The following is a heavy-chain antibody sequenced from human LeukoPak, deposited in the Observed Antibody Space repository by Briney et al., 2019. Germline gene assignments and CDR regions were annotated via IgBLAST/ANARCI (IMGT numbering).Heavy chain of an antibody. D-gene: IGHD1-26*01. V-gene: IGHV7-4-1*02. CDR3: ARIVSVGQYQH. CDR2: INTNTGNP. Sequence: GASVKVSCKASGYTFISYAMYWVRQAPGQGLEWMGYINTNTGNPTYAQGSTGRFVFSVDTSVSTAYLQISSLKAEDTAVYYCARIVSVGQYQHWGQGTLVTVSS. CDR1: GYTFISYA. J-gene: IGHJ1*01.